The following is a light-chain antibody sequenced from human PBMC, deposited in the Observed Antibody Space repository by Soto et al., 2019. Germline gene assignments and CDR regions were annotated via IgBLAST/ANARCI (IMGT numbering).Light chain of an antibody. V-gene: IGKV1-39*01. J-gene: IGKJ2*01. CDR3: QQSYSIPYT. Sequence: DLQMTQSPSSLSASVGDRVTITCRASQSISYYLNWYQQRPGKAPKSLIYATSALQAGVPSRFSGSGSGTDFTLTISSLQPEDFAIYYCQQSYSIPYTFGQGTKLDI. CDR1: QSISYY. CDR2: ATS.